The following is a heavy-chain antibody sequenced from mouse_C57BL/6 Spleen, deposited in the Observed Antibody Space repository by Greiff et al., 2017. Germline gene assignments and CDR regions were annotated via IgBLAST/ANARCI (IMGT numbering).Heavy chain of an antibody. V-gene: IGHV1-42*01. Sequence: EVKLEESGPELVKPGASVKISCKASGYSFTGYYMNWVKQSPEKSLEWIGEINPSTGGTTYNQKFKAKATLTVDKSSSTAYMQLKSLTSEDSAVYYCARGRGGLPLYYAMDYWGQGTSVTVSS. CDR1: GYSFTGYY. CDR2: INPSTGGT. J-gene: IGHJ4*01. CDR3: ARGRGGLPLYYAMDY. D-gene: IGHD3-1*01.